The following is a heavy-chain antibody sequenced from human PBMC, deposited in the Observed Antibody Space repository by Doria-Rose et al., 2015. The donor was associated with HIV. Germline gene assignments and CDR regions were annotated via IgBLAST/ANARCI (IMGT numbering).Heavy chain of an antibody. Sequence: SGPVLVKPTETPTLTCTVSGVSLSSPGMGVSWIRQPPGKALEWLANIFSDDERSYKTSLKSRLTISRGTSKSRVVLTMTDMDPVDTATYYCARIKSSRWYHKYYFDFWGQGTLVIVSA. J-gene: IGHJ4*02. CDR2: IFSDDER. CDR1: GVSLSSPGMG. V-gene: IGHV2-26*01. D-gene: IGHD6-13*01. CDR3: ARIKSSRWYHKYYFDF.